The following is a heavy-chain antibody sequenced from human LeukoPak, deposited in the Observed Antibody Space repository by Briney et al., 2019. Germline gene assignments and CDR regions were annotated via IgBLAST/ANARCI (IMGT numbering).Heavy chain of an antibody. D-gene: IGHD3-16*01. CDR1: GFTFSSSW. CDR3: ARESNLGD. CDR2: IRRDGSEE. V-gene: IGHV3-7*01. J-gene: IGHJ4*02. Sequence: GGSLTLSCAASGFTFSSSWMSWVRQAPGRGAEWVASIRRDGSEEFYLDSVKGRFTISRDNAMNSLYLQMNRLRAEVTALYYCARESNLGDWGQGTLVTVSS.